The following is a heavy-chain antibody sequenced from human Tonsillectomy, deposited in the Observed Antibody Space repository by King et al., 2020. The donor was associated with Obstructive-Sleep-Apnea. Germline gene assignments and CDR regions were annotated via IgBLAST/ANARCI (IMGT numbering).Heavy chain of an antibody. V-gene: IGHV4-39*01. CDR2: IYYSGST. D-gene: IGHD1-1*01. CDR1: GGSISSSSYY. CDR3: ARLFSGTVGY. Sequence: LPLQESGPGLVKPSETLSLTCTVSGGSISSSSYYWGWIRQPPGKGLEWIGSIYYSGSTYYNPSLKSRVTISVDTSKNQFSLKLSSVTAADTAVYYCARLFSGTVGYWGQGTLVTVSS. J-gene: IGHJ4*02.